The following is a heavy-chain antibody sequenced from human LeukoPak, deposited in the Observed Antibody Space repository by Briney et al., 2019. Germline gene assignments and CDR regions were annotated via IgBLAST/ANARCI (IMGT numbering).Heavy chain of an antibody. V-gene: IGHV1-69*01. D-gene: IGHD3-10*01. Sequence: GSSVKVSCKASGGTFSSYAISWVRQAPGQGLEWMGGIIPIFGTANYAQKFQGRVTITADESTSTAYMELSSLRSEDTAVYYCARQLDLYYYGSGSDYWGQGTLVTVSS. J-gene: IGHJ4*02. CDR2: IIPIFGTA. CDR3: ARQLDLYYYGSGSDY. CDR1: GGTFSSYA.